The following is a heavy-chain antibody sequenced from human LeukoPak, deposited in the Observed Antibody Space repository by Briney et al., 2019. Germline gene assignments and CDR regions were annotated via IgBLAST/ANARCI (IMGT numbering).Heavy chain of an antibody. CDR1: GYTLTQLS. CDR3: ATDLEWFLS. V-gene: IGHV1-24*01. Sequence: EASVEVSCKVSGYTLTQLSMHWVRQAPGRGLEWMGGFDLEDGHTIYAQKFQGRVTMTKDTSTDTAYMDLSSLTSEDTAVYYCATDLEWFLSWGQGTLVTVSS. D-gene: IGHD3-3*01. J-gene: IGHJ5*01. CDR2: FDLEDGHT.